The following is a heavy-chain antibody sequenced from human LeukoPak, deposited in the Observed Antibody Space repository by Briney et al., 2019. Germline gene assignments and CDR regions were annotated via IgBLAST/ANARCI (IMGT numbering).Heavy chain of an antibody. Sequence: ASLRVSCKASGYTFTDYYMHWVRQAPGQGLEWMGWINVNRGGTNYAQRFQGRVTVTRDTSITTAYMELSRLESDDTAVYYCARRYCSSTSCYYFDYWGQGTLVTVSS. CDR1: GYTFTDYY. V-gene: IGHV1-2*02. CDR3: ARRYCSSTSCYYFDY. CDR2: INVNRGGT. D-gene: IGHD2-2*01. J-gene: IGHJ4*02.